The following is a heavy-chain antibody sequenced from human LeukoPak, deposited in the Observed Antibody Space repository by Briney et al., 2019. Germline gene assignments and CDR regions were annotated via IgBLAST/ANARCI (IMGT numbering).Heavy chain of an antibody. V-gene: IGHV4-39*01. Sequence: SETLSLTCIVSGGSLSSPNYYWGWIRQPPRKGLEWIGSICYSGTTYYNPSLKSRLTISVDTSKNQFSLKLTSVTAADTAVYYCARHDYYGSLNWFDPWGQGTLITVSS. D-gene: IGHD3-10*01. CDR3: ARHDYYGSLNWFDP. J-gene: IGHJ5*02. CDR1: GGSLSSPNYY. CDR2: ICYSGTT.